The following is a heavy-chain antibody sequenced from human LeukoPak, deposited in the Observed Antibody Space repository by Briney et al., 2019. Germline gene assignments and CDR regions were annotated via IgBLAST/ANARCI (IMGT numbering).Heavy chain of an antibody. V-gene: IGHV1-69*13. Sequence: ASVKVSCKASGGTFCSYAISWVRQAPGQGLEWMGGIIPILGTTNYAQKFQGRVTITADESTSTAYMELSRLRSEDTAVYYCARGVVAAAGYYYFDQWGQGTLVTVSS. J-gene: IGHJ4*02. CDR3: ARGVVAAAGYYYFDQ. CDR1: GGTFCSYA. D-gene: IGHD6-13*01. CDR2: IIPILGTT.